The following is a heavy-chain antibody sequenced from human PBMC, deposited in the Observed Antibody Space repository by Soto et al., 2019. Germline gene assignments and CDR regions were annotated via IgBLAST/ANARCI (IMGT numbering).Heavy chain of an antibody. CDR2: INPSGGST. CDR3: ARRAVYYGSGSYYNVVSWFDP. CDR1: GYTFTSYY. J-gene: IGHJ5*02. V-gene: IGHV1-46*03. D-gene: IGHD3-10*01. Sequence: GASVKVSCKASGYTFTSYYIHWVRQAPGQGLEWMGIINPSGGSTSYAQKFQGRVTMTRDTSTSTVYMELSSLRSEDTAVYYCARRAVYYGSGSYYNVVSWFDPWGQGTLVTVPQ.